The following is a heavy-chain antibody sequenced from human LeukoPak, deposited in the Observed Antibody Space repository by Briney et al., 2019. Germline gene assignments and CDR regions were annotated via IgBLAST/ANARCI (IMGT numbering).Heavy chain of an antibody. J-gene: IGHJ3*02. CDR1: GYTFTSYY. D-gene: IGHD4-11*01. Sequence: ASVKVSCKASGYTFTSYYMHWVRQAPGQGLEWMGIINPSGGSTSYAQKFQGRVTMTRDMSTSTVYMKLSSLRSEDTAVYYCARGDSDYSNYPDAFDIWGQGTMVTVSS. CDR3: ARGDSDYSNYPDAFDI. V-gene: IGHV1-46*01. CDR2: INPSGGST.